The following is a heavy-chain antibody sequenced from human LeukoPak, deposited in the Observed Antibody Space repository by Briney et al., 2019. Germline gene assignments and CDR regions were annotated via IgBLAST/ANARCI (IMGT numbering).Heavy chain of an antibody. D-gene: IGHD3-22*01. V-gene: IGHV4-59*11. CDR3: AGSAHYDSRPSPFDY. Sequence: PSETLSLTCAVSGGSISSHYWSWIRQPPGKGLEWIGYIYYSGSTNYNPSLKSRVTISVDTSKNQFSLKLSSVTAADPPVYYCAGSAHYDSRPSPFDYWGQGTLVTVSS. J-gene: IGHJ4*02. CDR2: IYYSGST. CDR1: GGSISSHY.